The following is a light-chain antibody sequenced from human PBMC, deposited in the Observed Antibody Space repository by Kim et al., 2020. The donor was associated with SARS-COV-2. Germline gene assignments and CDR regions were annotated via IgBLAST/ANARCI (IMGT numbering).Light chain of an antibody. V-gene: IGLV2-14*03. CDR3: SSYTSSRTRV. CDR1: RSDGVGYNY. J-gene: IGLJ3*02. Sequence: ITISCTGTRSDGVGYNYVAWYQQNPGKAPKLMIYDVSNRPAGVSNSFSGSKSGNTASLTISGLQAEDEAVYYCSSYTSSRTRVFGGGTQLTVL. CDR2: DVS.